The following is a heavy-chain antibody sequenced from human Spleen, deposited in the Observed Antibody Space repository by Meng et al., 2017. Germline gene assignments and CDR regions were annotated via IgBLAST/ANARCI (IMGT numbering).Heavy chain of an antibody. CDR1: GGSFSGYY. CDR3: ARVLRSTRHFDY. Sequence: QLQLQESGPGLVRPSEALSLTCAVYGGSFSGYYWSWIRQPPGKGLEWIGEINHNGSTNYNPSLKSRVTISIDKSKNQFSLRLSSVTAADTAVYYCARVLRSTRHFDYWGQGALVTVSS. J-gene: IGHJ4*02. V-gene: IGHV4-34*10. CDR2: INHNGST.